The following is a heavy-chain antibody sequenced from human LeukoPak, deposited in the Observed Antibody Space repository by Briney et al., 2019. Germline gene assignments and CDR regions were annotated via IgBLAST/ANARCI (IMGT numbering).Heavy chain of an antibody. Sequence: ASVKLSYKASGCTFTGYYMHWVRQAPGQGLEWIGWINPNSGGTNYAQKFQGRVTMTRDTSISTAYIELSRLRSDDTGVYYCARAGLYYDRSGYYSGWFDPWGQGTLVTVSS. V-gene: IGHV1-2*02. CDR1: GCTFTGYY. J-gene: IGHJ5*02. CDR2: INPNSGGT. CDR3: ARAGLYYDRSGYYSGWFDP. D-gene: IGHD3-22*01.